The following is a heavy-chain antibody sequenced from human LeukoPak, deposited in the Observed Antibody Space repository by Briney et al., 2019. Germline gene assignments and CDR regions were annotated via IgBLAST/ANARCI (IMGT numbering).Heavy chain of an antibody. D-gene: IGHD3/OR15-3a*01. V-gene: IGHV3-74*01. CDR3: VRDRDWGFDY. CDR2: INSDGSST. J-gene: IGHJ4*02. CDR1: GFTFSSSW. Sequence: GGSLRLSCAASGFTFSSSWMHWVRQAPGKGLVWVSHINSDGSSTSYADSVKGRFTLSRDNFKNTLSLQMNSLRAEDTAVYYCVRDRDWGFDYWGQGTLVTVSS.